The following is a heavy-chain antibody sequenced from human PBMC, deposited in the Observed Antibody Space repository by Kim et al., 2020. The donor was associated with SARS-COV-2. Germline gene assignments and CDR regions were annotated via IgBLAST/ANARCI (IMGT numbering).Heavy chain of an antibody. Sequence: GGSLRLSCAASGFIFTNYYMTWIRQAPGKGLEWVSDISSSSASRNYADSVKGRFIISRDNAKKSFYLQMNSLTAEDTAVYYCASAEHQLAGGDYGRDVWG. CDR1: GFIFTNYY. V-gene: IGHV3-11*06. J-gene: IGHJ6*01. CDR3: ASAEHQLAGGDYGRDV. D-gene: IGHD6-13*01. CDR2: ISSSSASR.